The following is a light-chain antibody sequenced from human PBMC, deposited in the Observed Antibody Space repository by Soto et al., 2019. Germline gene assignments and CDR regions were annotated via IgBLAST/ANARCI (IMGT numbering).Light chain of an antibody. V-gene: IGLV2-23*01. J-gene: IGLJ2*01. Sequence: QSALTQPASVSGSPGQSITISCTGTSSDVGSYNLVSWYQQHPGKAPQLMIYEGSKRPSGVSNRFSGSKSGNTASLTISGLQAEEEADYYCCSYAGSSPPHVVFGGGTKLTVL. CDR2: EGS. CDR3: CSYAGSSPPHVV. CDR1: SSDVGSYNL.